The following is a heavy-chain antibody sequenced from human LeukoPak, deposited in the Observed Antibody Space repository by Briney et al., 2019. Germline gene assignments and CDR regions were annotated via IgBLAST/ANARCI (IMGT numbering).Heavy chain of an antibody. CDR3: ASGYSDVWLEYFQH. D-gene: IGHD5-12*01. Sequence: QAQLRESGPGLVKPSQTLSLTCTVSTGSIRSANYYWSWIRQPPGKGLEWIGYIYYSGSAYYNPSLKSRVTMSVDTSKNQFSLNLSSVTAADTAVYYCASGYSDVWLEYFQHWGQGTLVTVSS. CDR1: TGSIRSANYY. J-gene: IGHJ1*01. V-gene: IGHV4-30-4*08. CDR2: IYYSGSA.